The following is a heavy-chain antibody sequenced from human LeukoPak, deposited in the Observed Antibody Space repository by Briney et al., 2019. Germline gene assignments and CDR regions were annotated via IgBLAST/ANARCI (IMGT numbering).Heavy chain of an antibody. V-gene: IGHV3-30*18. CDR2: LSSDGSNK. Sequence: PGGSLRLSCVASGFIVNSYGMHWVRQAPGKGLEWVAVLSSDGSNKYYADSVKGRFTISRDNSKNTLYLQMNSLRADDTAVYYCAKESLYYDFHYWGQGTLVTVSS. CDR1: GFIVNSYG. CDR3: AKESLYYDFHY. J-gene: IGHJ4*02. D-gene: IGHD3-10*01.